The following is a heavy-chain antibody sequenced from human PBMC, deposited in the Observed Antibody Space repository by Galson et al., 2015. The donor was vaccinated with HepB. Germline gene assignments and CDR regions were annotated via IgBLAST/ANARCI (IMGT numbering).Heavy chain of an antibody. CDR2: IDWDDDK. V-gene: IGHV2-70*11. D-gene: IGHD3-22*01. J-gene: IGHJ4*02. Sequence: PALVKPTQTLTLTCTFSGFSLSTSGMCVSWIRQPPGKALEWLARIDWDDDKYYSTSLKTRLTISKDTSKNQVVLTMTNMDPVDTATYYCARYYDSSGYYWLRFDYWGQGTLVTVSS. CDR3: ARYYDSSGYYWLRFDY. CDR1: GFSLSTSGMC.